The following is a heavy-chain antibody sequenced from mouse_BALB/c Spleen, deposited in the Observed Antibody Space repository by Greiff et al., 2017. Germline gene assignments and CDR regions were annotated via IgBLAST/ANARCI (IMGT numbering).Heavy chain of an antibody. CDR2: IWSGGST. V-gene: IGHV2-2*02. CDR1: GFSLTSYG. J-gene: IGHJ3*01. CDR3: ARNVYYGKVFAY. Sequence: VKLMESGPGLVQPSQSLSITCTVSGFSLTSYGVHWVRQSPGKGLEWLGVIWSGGSTDYNAAFISRLSISKDNSKSQVFFKMNSLQANDTAIYYCARNVYYGKVFAYWGQGTLVTVSA. D-gene: IGHD2-1*01.